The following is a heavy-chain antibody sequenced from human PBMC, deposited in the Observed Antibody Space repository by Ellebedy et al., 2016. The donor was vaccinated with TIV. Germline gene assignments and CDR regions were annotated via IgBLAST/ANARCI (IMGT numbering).Heavy chain of an antibody. Sequence: SETLSLTCTVSGGSISSDYWSWIRQPPGKGLEWIGFIYYSGSGNYNPSLKDRVTFSVDTPKNQFSLKLSSVTAADTAVYYCARVDKVGEYYFDSWGQGTLVTVSS. J-gene: IGHJ4*02. D-gene: IGHD5-12*01. CDR1: GGSISSDY. V-gene: IGHV4-59*01. CDR2: IYYSGSG. CDR3: ARVDKVGEYYFDS.